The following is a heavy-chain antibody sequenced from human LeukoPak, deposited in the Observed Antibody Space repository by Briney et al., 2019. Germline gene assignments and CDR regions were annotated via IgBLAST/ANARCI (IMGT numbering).Heavy chain of an antibody. J-gene: IGHJ4*02. CDR2: KSKTGGGTT. Sequence: KSKTGGGTTDYAAPVKGRFTISRDDSKNTLYLQMNSLKTEDTAVYYCTTEMSSGWYGFDYWGQGTLVTVSS. CDR3: TTEMSSGWYGFDY. V-gene: IGHV3-15*01. D-gene: IGHD6-19*01.